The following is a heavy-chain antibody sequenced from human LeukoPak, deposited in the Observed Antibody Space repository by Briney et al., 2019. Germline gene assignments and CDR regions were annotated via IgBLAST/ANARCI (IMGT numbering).Heavy chain of an antibody. Sequence: GASLRLSCAASGFTFSSYAMSWVRQAPRKGLEWVSAISGSGGSTYYADSVKGRFTISRDNSKNTLYLQMNSLRAEDTAVYYCAKVTPDYYDSSGYWRWFDPWGQGTLVTVSS. V-gene: IGHV3-23*01. D-gene: IGHD3-22*01. CDR2: ISGSGGST. CDR3: AKVTPDYYDSSGYWRWFDP. J-gene: IGHJ5*02. CDR1: GFTFSSYA.